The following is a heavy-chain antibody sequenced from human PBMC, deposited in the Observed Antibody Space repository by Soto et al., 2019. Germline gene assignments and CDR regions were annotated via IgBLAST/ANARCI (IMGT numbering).Heavy chain of an antibody. D-gene: IGHD6-13*01. CDR3: AKGLSIAAAGTFDY. V-gene: IGHV3-23*01. CDR1: GFTFASYA. J-gene: IGHJ4*02. CDR2: ISGSGVNT. Sequence: GGSLRLSCADSGFTFASYAMSWVRQAPGKGLEWVSGISGSGVNTYNADSVKGRFTISRDNSKNTLYLDMISLRAEDTAVYYCAKGLSIAAAGTFDYWGQGTLVTVSS.